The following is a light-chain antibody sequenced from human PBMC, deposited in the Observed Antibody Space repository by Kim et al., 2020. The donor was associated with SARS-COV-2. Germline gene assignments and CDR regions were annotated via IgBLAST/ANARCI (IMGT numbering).Light chain of an antibody. J-gene: IGLJ2*01. CDR3: LAWDSSTVV. CDR2: QDN. Sequence: SPGKTASIHGSGDGLGDKYASWYQQKPGQSPVLVIYQDNKRPSGTPERFSGSNSGNTATLTISGTQAVDEADFFCLAWDSSTVVFGGGTQLTVL. V-gene: IGLV3-1*01. CDR1: GLGDKY.